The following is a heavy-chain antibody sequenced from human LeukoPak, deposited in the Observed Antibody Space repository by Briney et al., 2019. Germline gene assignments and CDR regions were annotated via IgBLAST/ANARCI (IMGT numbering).Heavy chain of an antibody. J-gene: IGHJ3*02. D-gene: IGHD5-18*01. V-gene: IGHV4-39*07. CDR2: IYYSGST. Sequence: PSETLSLTCTVSGGSISSSSYYWGWIRQPPGKGLEWIGSIYYSGSTYYNPSLKSRVTISVDTSKNQFSLKLSSVTAADTAVYYCATQDTAMRVDAFDIWGQGTMVTVSS. CDR1: GGSISSSSYY. CDR3: ATQDTAMRVDAFDI.